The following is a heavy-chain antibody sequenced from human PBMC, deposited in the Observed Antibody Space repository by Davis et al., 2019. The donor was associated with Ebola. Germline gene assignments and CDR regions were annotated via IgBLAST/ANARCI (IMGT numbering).Heavy chain of an antibody. D-gene: IGHD2-2*01. CDR2: IYHSGST. CDR3: ARRVAIGYCSSTSCYDAFDI. CDR1: GGSISSSNW. V-gene: IGHV4-4*02. J-gene: IGHJ3*02. Sequence: SETLSLTCAVSGGSISSSNWWSWVRQPPGKGLEWIGEIYHSGSTNYNPSLKNRVTISVDKSKNQFSLKLSSVTAADTAVYYCARRVAIGYCSSTSCYDAFDIWGQGTMVTVSS.